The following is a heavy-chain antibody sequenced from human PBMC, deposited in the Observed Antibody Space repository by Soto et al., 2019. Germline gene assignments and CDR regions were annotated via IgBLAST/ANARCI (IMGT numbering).Heavy chain of an antibody. CDR2: MYNTGST. V-gene: IGHV4-59*01. Sequence: QVRLHESGPGLVKPSETLSLTCTVSGGSISSYYWSWIRQPPGKGLEWIGDMYNTGSTIYNASLKSRVTISVDKSKNKFYLKLNSVTAADTAVYYCARDLWGYCGADCYPLDVWGQGTTVTVSS. CDR1: GGSISSYY. D-gene: IGHD2-21*02. J-gene: IGHJ6*02. CDR3: ARDLWGYCGADCYPLDV.